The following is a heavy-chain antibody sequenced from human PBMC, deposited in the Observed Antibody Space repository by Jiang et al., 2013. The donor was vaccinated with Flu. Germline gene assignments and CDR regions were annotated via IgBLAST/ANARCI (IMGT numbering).Heavy chain of an antibody. V-gene: IGHV4-39*01. CDR3: ARRVWYDKTNWYFDL. CDR2: IYYSGST. Sequence: GLVKPSETLSLTCTVSGGSISSSSYYWGWIRQPPGKGLEWIGSIYYSGSTYYNPSLKSRVTISVDTSKNQFSLKLSSVTAADTAVYYCARRVWYDKTNWYFDLWGRGTLVTVSS. CDR1: GGSISSSSYY. J-gene: IGHJ2*01. D-gene: IGHD3-22*01.